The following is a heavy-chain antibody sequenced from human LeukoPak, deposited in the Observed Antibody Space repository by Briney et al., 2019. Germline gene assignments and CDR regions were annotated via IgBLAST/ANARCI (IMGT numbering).Heavy chain of an antibody. V-gene: IGHV3-23*01. CDR3: ATKRNIVTTSADDY. J-gene: IGHJ4*02. CDR1: GFTFSSYA. D-gene: IGHD2/OR15-2a*01. CDR2: ISGSGGDT. Sequence: GGSLRLSCAASGFTFSSYAMSWVRQAPGKGLEWVSAISGSGGDTYYAESVKGRFTISRDNSKNTLYLQMNSLRAEDTAVYYRATKRNIVTTSADDYWGQGTLVTVSS.